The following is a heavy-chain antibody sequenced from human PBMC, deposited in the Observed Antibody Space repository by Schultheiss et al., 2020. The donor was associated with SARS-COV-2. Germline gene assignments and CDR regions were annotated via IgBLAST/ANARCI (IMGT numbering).Heavy chain of an antibody. CDR2: FYTSGST. V-gene: IGHV4-59*10. CDR3: ARGPAHCSSTSCHAGFDP. CDR1: GGSFSGYY. Sequence: SETLSLTCAVYGGSFSGYYWSWIRQPAGKGLEWIGRFYTSGSTNYNPSLKSRVTISVDTSKNQFSLKLSSVTAADTAVYYCARGPAHCSSTSCHAGFDPWGQGTLVTVSS. D-gene: IGHD2-2*01. J-gene: IGHJ5*02.